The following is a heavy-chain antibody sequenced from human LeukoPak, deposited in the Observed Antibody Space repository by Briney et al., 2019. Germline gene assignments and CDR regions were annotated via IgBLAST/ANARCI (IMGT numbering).Heavy chain of an antibody. CDR2: ISAYNGNT. J-gene: IGHJ6*02. CDR3: ARVLGIAAALRGYYGMDV. Sequence: GASVKVSCKASGYTFISHRISWVRPAPGQGLEWMGWISAYNGNTNYAQKLQGRVTMTTDTSTSTACMELRSLRSDDTAVYYCARVLGIAAALRGYYGMDVWGQGTTVTVSS. V-gene: IGHV1-18*01. D-gene: IGHD6-13*01. CDR1: GYTFISHR.